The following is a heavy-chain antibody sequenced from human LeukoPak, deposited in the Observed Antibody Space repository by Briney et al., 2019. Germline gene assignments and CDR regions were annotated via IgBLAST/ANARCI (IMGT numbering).Heavy chain of an antibody. Sequence: ASVKVSCKASGYTFTGYYMHWVRQAPGQGLEWMGWINPNSGGTNYAQKFQGRVTMTRDTSISTAYMELSRLRSDDTAVYYCARVAGYCSGGSCYVRYYWGQGTLVTVSS. J-gene: IGHJ4*02. CDR3: ARVAGYCSGGSCYVRYY. D-gene: IGHD2-15*01. V-gene: IGHV1-2*02. CDR2: INPNSGGT. CDR1: GYTFTGYY.